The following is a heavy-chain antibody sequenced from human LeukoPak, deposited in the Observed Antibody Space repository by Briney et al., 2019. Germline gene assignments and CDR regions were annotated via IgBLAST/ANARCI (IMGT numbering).Heavy chain of an antibody. Sequence: SETLSLTCTVSGGSISSGGYYWSWIRQHPGTGLEWIGYIYYSGSTYYNPSLKSRVTISVDTSKNQFSLKLSSVTAADTAVYYCARGYGDSSGYYLWGQGTLVTVSS. D-gene: IGHD3-22*01. CDR1: GGSISSGGYY. CDR2: IYYSGST. J-gene: IGHJ5*02. CDR3: ARGYGDSSGYYL. V-gene: IGHV4-31*03.